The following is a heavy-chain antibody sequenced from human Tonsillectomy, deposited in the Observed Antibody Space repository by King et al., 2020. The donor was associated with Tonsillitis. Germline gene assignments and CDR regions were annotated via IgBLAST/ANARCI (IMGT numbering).Heavy chain of an antibody. Sequence: VQLVESGGGVVQPGRSLRLSGAASGFTFTTYAMHWVRQAPGKGLEWVAFISYDGSNNSFTDSVKGRYTISRDNSKNTLYLQMNSLSAEDTAVYYCARAGFCDSTSCYRYYYYMDVWGKGTTVTVSS. D-gene: IGHD2-2*01. CDR1: GFTFTTYA. CDR3: ARAGFCDSTSCYRYYYYMDV. CDR2: ISYDGSNN. J-gene: IGHJ6*03. V-gene: IGHV3-30-3*01.